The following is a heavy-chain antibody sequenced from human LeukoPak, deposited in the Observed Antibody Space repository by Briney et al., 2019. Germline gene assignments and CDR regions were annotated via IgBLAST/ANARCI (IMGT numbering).Heavy chain of an antibody. CDR1: GGSISSYY. J-gene: IGHJ3*02. CDR2: IYYSGST. CDR3: ARRSGTYHAFDI. V-gene: IGHV4-59*08. D-gene: IGHD1-26*01. Sequence: SETLSLTCTVSGGSISSYYWSWIRQPPGKGLEWIGYIYYSGSTNYNPSLKSRVTISVDTSKNQFSLKLSSVTAADTAVYYCARRSGTYHAFDIWGQGTMVTVSS.